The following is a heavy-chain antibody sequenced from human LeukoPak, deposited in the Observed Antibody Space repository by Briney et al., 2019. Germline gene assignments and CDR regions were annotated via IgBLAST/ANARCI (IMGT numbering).Heavy chain of an antibody. Sequence: GGSLRLSCGASGFTLSSYSMNWVRQAPGKGLEWVSFISSSSSYIYYADSVKGRFTISRDNAKNSLYLQMNSLRAEDTALYYCAKEGGDWLTAAAGYLWYFDLWGRATLVTVSS. J-gene: IGHJ2*01. CDR2: ISSSSSYI. CDR1: GFTLSSYS. CDR3: AKEGGDWLTAAAGYLWYFDL. V-gene: IGHV3-21*04. D-gene: IGHD6-13*01.